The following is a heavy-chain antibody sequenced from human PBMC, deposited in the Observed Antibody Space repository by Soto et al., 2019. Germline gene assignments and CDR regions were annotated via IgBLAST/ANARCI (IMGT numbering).Heavy chain of an antibody. Sequence: QVQLVESGGGVVQPGRSLSLSCVASGFTFSSYGMHWVRQAPGKGLEWVAVVSYDGNDKYYTGSVKGRFTISRDNSKNTLYLQMNSLRAEDTAVYYCAKDRSYRAFGEPGDYWGQGTLVTVSS. D-gene: IGHD3-10*01. J-gene: IGHJ4*02. CDR3: AKDRSYRAFGEPGDY. CDR1: GFTFSSYG. V-gene: IGHV3-30*18. CDR2: VSYDGNDK.